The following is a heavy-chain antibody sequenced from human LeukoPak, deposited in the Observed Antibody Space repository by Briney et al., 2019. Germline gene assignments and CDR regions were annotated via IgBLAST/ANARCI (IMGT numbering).Heavy chain of an antibody. D-gene: IGHD3-10*01. Sequence: SQTLSLTCTVSGGSISSGDHYWSWIRQPPGKGLEWIGYIYYSGSTYYNPSLKSRVTISVDTSKNLFSLKLSSVTAADTAVYNCAGAPFVDTYYYDSGSYFLNWFDPWGQGTLVTVSS. CDR3: AGAPFVDTYYYDSGSYFLNWFDP. V-gene: IGHV4-30-4*01. J-gene: IGHJ5*02. CDR1: GGSISSGDHY. CDR2: IYYSGST.